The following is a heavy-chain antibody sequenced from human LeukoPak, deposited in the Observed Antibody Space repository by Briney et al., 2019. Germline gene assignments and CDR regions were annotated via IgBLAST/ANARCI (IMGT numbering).Heavy chain of an antibody. J-gene: IGHJ3*02. CDR2: ISGSGGST. V-gene: IGHV3-23*01. Sequence: GGSLRLSCAASGFTFSSYAMSWVRQAPGKGLEWVSAISGSGGSTYYADSVKGRFTISRDNSKNTLYLQMNSLRAEDTVVYYCAKDPRTVGAIRPPPVDAFDIWGQGTMVTVSS. CDR3: AKDPRTVGAIRPPPVDAFDI. D-gene: IGHD1-26*01. CDR1: GFTFSSYA.